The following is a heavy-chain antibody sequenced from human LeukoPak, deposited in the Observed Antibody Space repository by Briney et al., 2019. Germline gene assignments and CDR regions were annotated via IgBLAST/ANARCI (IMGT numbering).Heavy chain of an antibody. D-gene: IGHD3-10*01. J-gene: IGHJ4*02. CDR1: GGSISSSSYY. CDR2: IYYSGST. CDR3: ARRGVRGYYFEY. Sequence: SETLSLTCTVSGGSISSSSYYWGWIRQPPGKGLEWIGSIYYSGSTYYNPSLKSRVTISVDTSKNQFSLKPSSVTAADTAVYYCARRGVRGYYFEYWGQGTLVTVSS. V-gene: IGHV4-39*01.